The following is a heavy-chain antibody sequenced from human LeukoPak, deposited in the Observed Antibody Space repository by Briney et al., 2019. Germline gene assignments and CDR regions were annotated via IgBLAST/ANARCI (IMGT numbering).Heavy chain of an antibody. Sequence: QPGRSLRLSCAASGFTFSSYAMHWVRQAPGKGLEWVAVISYDGRNKDYADSVKGRSTISRDNSKNTLYLQMNSLRAEDTAVYYCAGDLYNWVKDIWGQGTMVTVSS. D-gene: IGHD1-20*01. CDR3: AGDLYNWVKDI. V-gene: IGHV3-30*04. CDR2: ISYDGRNK. CDR1: GFTFSSYA. J-gene: IGHJ3*02.